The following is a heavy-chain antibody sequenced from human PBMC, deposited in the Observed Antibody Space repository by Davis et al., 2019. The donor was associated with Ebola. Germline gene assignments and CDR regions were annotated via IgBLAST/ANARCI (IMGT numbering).Heavy chain of an antibody. CDR2: IYSGGST. J-gene: IGHJ4*02. D-gene: IGHD5-24*01. Sequence: GESLKISCAASGFTVSSNYMSWVRQAPGKGLEWVSAIYSGGSTYYADSVKGRFTISRDNSKNTLYLQMNSLRAEDTAVYYCARARWLQSIYFDYWGQGTLVTVSS. CDR1: GFTVSSNY. CDR3: ARARWLQSIYFDY. V-gene: IGHV3-66*01.